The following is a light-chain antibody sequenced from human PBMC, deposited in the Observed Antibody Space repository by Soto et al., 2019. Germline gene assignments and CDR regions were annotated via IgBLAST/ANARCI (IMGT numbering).Light chain of an antibody. J-gene: IGLJ1*01. V-gene: IGLV1-44*01. CDR3: ATWDDSLSGSYV. CDR2: SNN. Sequence: QSVLTQPPSASGTPGQRVTISCSGSSSNIGSNTVNWYQQLPGTAPKLLIYSNNQRPSGVPDRFSGSKSGTSASLGISGLQSEDEAVYYCATWDDSLSGSYVFGTGTKVTVL. CDR1: SSNIGSNT.